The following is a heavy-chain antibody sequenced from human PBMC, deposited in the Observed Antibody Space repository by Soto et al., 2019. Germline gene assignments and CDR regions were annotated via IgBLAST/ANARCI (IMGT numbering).Heavy chain of an antibody. CDR2: ISSSSSYI. Sequence: GGSLRLSCAASGFTFSSYSMNWVRQPPGKGLEWVSSISSSSSYIYYTDSVKGRFTISRDNAKNSLYLQMNSLRAEDTAVYYCARARDCSGGSCYFDAFDIWGQGTMVTVSS. CDR3: ARARDCSGGSCYFDAFDI. J-gene: IGHJ3*02. D-gene: IGHD2-15*01. V-gene: IGHV3-21*01. CDR1: GFTFSSYS.